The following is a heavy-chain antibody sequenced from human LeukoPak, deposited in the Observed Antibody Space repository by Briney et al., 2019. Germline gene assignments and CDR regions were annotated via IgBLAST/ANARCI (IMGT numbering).Heavy chain of an antibody. CDR1: GFTFSIYW. Sequence: GGSLRLSCAASGFTFSIYWMHWVRQAPEKGLVWVSRIKSDGSTRYADSVKGRFTISRDNAKNTVSLQMNSLRAEDTGVYYCARAPSEIGGYYPEYFRHWGQGTLVTVSP. V-gene: IGHV3-74*01. D-gene: IGHD3-22*01. J-gene: IGHJ1*01. CDR3: ARAPSEIGGYYPEYFRH. CDR2: IKSDGST.